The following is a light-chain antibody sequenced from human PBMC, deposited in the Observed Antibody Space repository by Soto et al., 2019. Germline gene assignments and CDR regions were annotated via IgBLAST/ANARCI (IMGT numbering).Light chain of an antibody. CDR3: MQALQSPRT. V-gene: IGKV2-28*01. CDR1: QSLLHSSGYNY. Sequence: EIVMTQSPLSLPVTPGEPASISCRSSQSLLHSSGYNYLDWYLQKPGQSPQLLIYLGSNRSSGVPDRFSGSGSGTDLTLKISRVEAEDVGVYYCMQALQSPRTFGQGTKVEIK. CDR2: LGS. J-gene: IGKJ1*01.